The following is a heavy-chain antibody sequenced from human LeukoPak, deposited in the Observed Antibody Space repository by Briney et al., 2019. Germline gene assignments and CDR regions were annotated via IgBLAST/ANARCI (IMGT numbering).Heavy chain of an antibody. V-gene: IGHV3-64*02. CDR3: ARLPVDAFDI. CDR2: ISSNGGNT. J-gene: IGHJ3*02. D-gene: IGHD1-14*01. CDR1: RFTFSNYA. Sequence: GGSLRLSCAASRFTFSNYAMHWVRQAPGKGLEHVSAISSNGGNTHYADSVKGRFTISRDNSKNTLYLQMGSLRAEDMAVYYCARLPVDAFDIWGQGTMVTVSS.